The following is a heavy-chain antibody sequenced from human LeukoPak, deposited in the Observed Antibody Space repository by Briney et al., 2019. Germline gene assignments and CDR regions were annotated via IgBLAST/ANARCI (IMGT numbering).Heavy chain of an antibody. Sequence: SETLSLTCAVYGGSLSGYYWSWIRQPPGKGLEWIGEINHSGSTNYNPSLKSRVTISVDTSKNQFSLKLSSVTAADTAVYYCARSILPDYWGQGTLVTVSS. CDR1: GGSLSGYY. CDR3: ARSILPDY. J-gene: IGHJ4*02. V-gene: IGHV4-34*01. CDR2: INHSGST.